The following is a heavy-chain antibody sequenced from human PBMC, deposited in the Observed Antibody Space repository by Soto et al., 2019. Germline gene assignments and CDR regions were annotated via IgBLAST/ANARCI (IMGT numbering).Heavy chain of an antibody. CDR2: INSYNGNT. CDR1: GYTFTSYG. J-gene: IGHJ5*02. Sequence: ASVKVSCKASGYTFTSYGISWVRQAPGQGLEWMGWINSYNGNTNYAQKLQGRVTMTTDTSTSTAYMELRSLRSDGTAVYYCAREPVAGIWLDPWGQGTLVTVSS. D-gene: IGHD6-19*01. V-gene: IGHV1-18*01. CDR3: AREPVAGIWLDP.